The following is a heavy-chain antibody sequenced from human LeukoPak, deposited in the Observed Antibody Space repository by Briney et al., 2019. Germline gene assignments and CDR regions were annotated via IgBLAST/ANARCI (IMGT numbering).Heavy chain of an antibody. J-gene: IGHJ4*02. CDR1: GFTFSSYS. CDR2: ISSSSSYI. V-gene: IGHV3-21*01. Sequence: GGSLRLSCAASGFTFSSYSMNWVRQAPGKGLEWVSSISSSSSYIYYADSVKGRFTISRDNAKNSLYLQMNSLRAEDTAVYYCASDPRGRAAPYYFDYWGQGTLVTVSS. CDR3: ASDPRGRAAPYYFDY. D-gene: IGHD6-6*01.